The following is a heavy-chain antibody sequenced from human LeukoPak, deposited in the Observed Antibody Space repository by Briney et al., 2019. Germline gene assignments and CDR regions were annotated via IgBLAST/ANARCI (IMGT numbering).Heavy chain of an antibody. CDR2: NYYSGST. Sequence: SETLSLTCTVSGGSISSYYWSWIRQPPGKGLEWIGYNYYSGSTNYNPSLKSRVTISVDTSKNQFSLKLSSVTAADTAVYYCARDGTTGDAFDIWGQGTMVTVSS. CDR1: GGSISSYY. D-gene: IGHD4-17*01. CDR3: ARDGTTGDAFDI. J-gene: IGHJ3*02. V-gene: IGHV4-59*01.